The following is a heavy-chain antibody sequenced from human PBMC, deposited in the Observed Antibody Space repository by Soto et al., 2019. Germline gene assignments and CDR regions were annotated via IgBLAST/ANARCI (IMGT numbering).Heavy chain of an antibody. J-gene: IGHJ4*02. D-gene: IGHD6-19*01. CDR1: GGSISSGGYY. Sequence: PSETLSLTCTVSGGSISSGGYYWSWIRQHPGKGLEWIGYIYYSGSTYYNPSLKSRVTISVDTSKNQFSLKLSSVTAADTAVYYCARGYSSGWYSNWGQGTLVTVSS. CDR3: ARGYSSGWYSN. CDR2: IYYSGST. V-gene: IGHV4-31*03.